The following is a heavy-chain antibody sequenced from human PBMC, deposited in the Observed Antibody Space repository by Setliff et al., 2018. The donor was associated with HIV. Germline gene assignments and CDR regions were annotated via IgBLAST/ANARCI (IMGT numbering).Heavy chain of an antibody. CDR2: ISAGTGHT. Sequence: PGGSLRLSCAASGLTFSGYPMSWVRQAPGKGLEWVSAISAGTGHTYYADSVKGRFTISGDNSKSTLYLQMNRLRAEDTAVYYCARDPTYSSSWYYFDYWGQGTLVTVSS. V-gene: IGHV3-23*01. CDR1: GLTFSGYP. CDR3: ARDPTYSSSWYYFDY. D-gene: IGHD6-13*01. J-gene: IGHJ4*02.